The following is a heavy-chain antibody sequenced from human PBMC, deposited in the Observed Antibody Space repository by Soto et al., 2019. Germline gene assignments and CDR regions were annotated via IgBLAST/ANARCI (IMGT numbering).Heavy chain of an antibody. D-gene: IGHD1-26*01. V-gene: IGHV1-18*01. Sequence: QVQLVQSGGEVKKPGASVKVSCKASGYTFTDYGITWVRQAPGQGLEWMGWISAYTGNTNYAQKVQGRVTMSTDTSTSTAYSELRSLRSDDTAVYYCARGPESRSTAYFDYWGQGTLVTVSS. J-gene: IGHJ4*02. CDR1: GYTFTDYG. CDR2: ISAYTGNT. CDR3: ARGPESRSTAYFDY.